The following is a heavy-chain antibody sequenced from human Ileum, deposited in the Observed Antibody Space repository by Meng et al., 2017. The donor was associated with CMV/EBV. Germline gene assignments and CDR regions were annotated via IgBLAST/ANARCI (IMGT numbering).Heavy chain of an antibody. D-gene: IGHD3/OR15-3a*01. CDR1: GWSISSGSHF. J-gene: IGHJ4*01. CDR2: IYYTGTT. V-gene: IGHV4-39*07. CDR3: ARGFYDFWEPDY. Sequence: LELQEAGRGLVKAAETLSLTCSVSGWSISSGSHFWVWIRQPPGKGLEWIGTIYYTGTTYYNPSLKSRVTISVDTSKNQFSLKLSSVTAADTALYYCARGFYDFWEPDYWGHGTLVTVSS.